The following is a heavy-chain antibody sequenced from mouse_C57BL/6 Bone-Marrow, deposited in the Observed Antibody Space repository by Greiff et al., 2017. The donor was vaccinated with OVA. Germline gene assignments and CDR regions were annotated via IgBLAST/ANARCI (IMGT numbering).Heavy chain of an antibody. V-gene: IGHV1-19*01. CDR2: INPYNGGT. Sequence: EVQLQQSGPVLVKPGASVKMSCKASGYTFTDYYMNWVKQSHGKSLEWIGVINPYNGGTSYNQKFKGKATLTVDKSSSTASMELNSLTSEDSAVYYCARWSGTGFAYWGQGTLVTVSA. D-gene: IGHD4-1*01. CDR1: GYTFTDYY. J-gene: IGHJ3*01. CDR3: ARWSGTGFAY.